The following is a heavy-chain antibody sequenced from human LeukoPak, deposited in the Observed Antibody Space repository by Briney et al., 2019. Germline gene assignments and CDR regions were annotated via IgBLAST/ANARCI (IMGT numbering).Heavy chain of an antibody. V-gene: IGHV3-74*01. CDR2: INSDGSST. D-gene: IGHD3-10*01. J-gene: IGHJ4*02. CDR1: GFTFSSYW. Sequence: GGSPRLSCAASGFTFSSYWMHWVRQAPGKGLVWVSRINSDGSSTFYADSVKGRFATSRDNAENTVYLQMNSLRADDSAVYYCARLPGGSGSQYDYWGQGTLVIVSS. CDR3: ARLPGGSGSQYDY.